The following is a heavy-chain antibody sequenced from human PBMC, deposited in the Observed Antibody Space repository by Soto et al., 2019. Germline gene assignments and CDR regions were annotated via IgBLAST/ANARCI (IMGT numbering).Heavy chain of an antibody. V-gene: IGHV4-34*01. D-gene: IGHD6-13*01. CDR3: ARMGVAAAEHY. CDR2: INHSGST. Sequence: QVQLQQWGAGLLKPSETLSLTCAVYGGSFSGYYWSWIRQPPGKGLEWIGEINHSGSTNYNPSLRSRVTISADTSKHQFSPKLSSVTAADTAVYYCARMGVAAAEHYWGQGTLVTVSA. CDR1: GGSFSGYY. J-gene: IGHJ4*02.